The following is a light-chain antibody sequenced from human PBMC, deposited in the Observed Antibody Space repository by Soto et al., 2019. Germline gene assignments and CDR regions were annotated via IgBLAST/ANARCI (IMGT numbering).Light chain of an antibody. J-gene: IGKJ1*01. CDR3: QQYDNWWT. Sequence: EIVMTQSPATLSVSPGERATLSCRASQSVSTKLAWYQQKIGQAPRLLIYGASTRATGIPARFSGSGSGTEFTLSISSLQSEDFAVYYCQQYDNWWTFGQGTKVEIK. CDR1: QSVSTK. CDR2: GAS. V-gene: IGKV3-15*01.